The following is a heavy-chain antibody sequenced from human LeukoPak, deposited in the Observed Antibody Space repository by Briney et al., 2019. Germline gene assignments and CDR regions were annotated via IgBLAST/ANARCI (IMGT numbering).Heavy chain of an antibody. CDR3: ARGMLEDSSSSGFDY. CDR2: MFYTGNT. D-gene: IGHD6-6*01. V-gene: IGHV4-30-4*07. Sequence: PSETLSLTCAVSGGSISSGSYSWSWIRQPPGKGLEWIGYMFYTGNTYYNPSLKSRVTISVDTSKNQFSLKLSSVTAADTAVYYCARGMLEDSSSSGFDYWGQGTLVTVSS. J-gene: IGHJ4*02. CDR1: GGSISSGSYS.